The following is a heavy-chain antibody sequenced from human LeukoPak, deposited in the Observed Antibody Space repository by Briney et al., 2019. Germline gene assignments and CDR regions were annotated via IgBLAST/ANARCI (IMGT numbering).Heavy chain of an antibody. V-gene: IGHV1-46*04. Sequence: ASVRVSCKASGYTFTSYYMHWVRQAPGQGLEWMGLIKPSGGSTNYAETLQGRVTITRDISKSTVYMEMSSLRAEDTAVYYCARGAGEGGSSGYYYGKPEDPAEYYFDYWGEGTLVTVSS. D-gene: IGHD3-22*01. CDR2: IKPSGGST. J-gene: IGHJ4*02. CDR3: ARGAGEGGSSGYYYGKPEDPAEYYFDY. CDR1: GYTFTSYY.